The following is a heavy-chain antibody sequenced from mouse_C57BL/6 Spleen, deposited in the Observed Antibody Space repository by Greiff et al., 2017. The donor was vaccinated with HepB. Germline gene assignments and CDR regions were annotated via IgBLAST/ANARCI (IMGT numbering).Heavy chain of an antibody. CDR3: ARNYYYGSSFYAMDY. J-gene: IGHJ4*01. V-gene: IGHV5-17*01. CDR2: ISSGSSSI. Sequence: EVQLVESGGGLVKPGGSLKLSCAASGFTFSDYGMHWVRQAPEKGLEWVAYISSGSSSIYYADTVKGRFTISRDNAQNTLFLQMTSLRSEDTAMYYCARNYYYGSSFYAMDYWGQGTSVTVSS. D-gene: IGHD1-1*01. CDR1: GFTFSDYG.